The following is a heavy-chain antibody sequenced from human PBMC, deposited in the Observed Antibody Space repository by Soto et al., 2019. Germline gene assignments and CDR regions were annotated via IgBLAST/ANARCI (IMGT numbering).Heavy chain of an antibody. D-gene: IGHD3-10*01. CDR3: AKVSETHGSGSSDYMDV. CDR1: GFTFSSYG. V-gene: IGHV3-30*18. Sequence: GGSLRLSCAASGFTFSSYGMHWVRQAPGKGLEWVAVISYDGSNKYYADSVKGRFTISRDNSKNTLYLQMNSLRAEDTAVYYCAKVSETHGSGSSDYMDVWGKGTTVTVSS. CDR2: ISYDGSNK. J-gene: IGHJ6*03.